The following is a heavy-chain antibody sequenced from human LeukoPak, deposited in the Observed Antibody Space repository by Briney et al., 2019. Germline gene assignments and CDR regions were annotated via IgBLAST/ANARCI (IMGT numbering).Heavy chain of an antibody. D-gene: IGHD6-13*01. CDR3: AKRYGSSWYHFDC. CDR2: ISSSSSYI. CDR1: GFTFSSYA. J-gene: IGHJ4*02. V-gene: IGHV3-23*01. Sequence: GGSLRLSCAASGFTFSSYAMNWVRQAPGKGLEWVSSISSSSSYIYYADSVKGRFTISRDNSKNTLYLQMNSLRAEDTAVYYCAKRYGSSWYHFDCWGQGTLVTVSS.